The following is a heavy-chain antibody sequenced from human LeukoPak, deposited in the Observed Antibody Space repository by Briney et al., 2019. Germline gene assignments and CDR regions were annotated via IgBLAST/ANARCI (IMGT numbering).Heavy chain of an antibody. Sequence: GASVKVSCKASGGTFSTYAISWVRQAPGQGLEWMGGIIPIFGSANYAQKFQGRVTITADESTSTVYMELSGLRSEDTAVYYCAREPFYGDYVAYYFDYWGQGTLVTVSS. V-gene: IGHV1-69*01. D-gene: IGHD4-17*01. CDR2: IIPIFGSA. J-gene: IGHJ4*02. CDR3: AREPFYGDYVAYYFDY. CDR1: GGTFSTYA.